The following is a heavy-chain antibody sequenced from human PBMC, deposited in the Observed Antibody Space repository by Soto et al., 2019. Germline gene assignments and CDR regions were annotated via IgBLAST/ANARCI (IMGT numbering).Heavy chain of an antibody. CDR2: ISYDGSNT. V-gene: IGHV3-30*18. CDR1: GFTFSSYG. J-gene: IGHJ4*02. D-gene: IGHD1-26*01. Sequence: GGSLRLSCVASGFTFSSYGMHWVRQAPGKGLEWVAIISYDGSNTYYADSVKGRFTISRDNSKNTLYRQMNSLRAEDTSVYYCAKEGGLSGSYYISSSYYFDYWGQGTLVTAPQ. CDR3: AKEGGLSGSYYISSSYYFDY.